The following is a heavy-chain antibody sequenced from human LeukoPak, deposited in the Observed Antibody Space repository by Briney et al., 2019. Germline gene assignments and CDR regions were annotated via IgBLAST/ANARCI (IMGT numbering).Heavy chain of an antibody. D-gene: IGHD4-17*01. CDR3: ARHGDGFYHGMDV. J-gene: IGHJ6*01. Sequence: GGSLRLSCAASDFTFSRYSMNWFRQAPGEGLEWVSSISSGGHNIFYADPVKGRFTISRDNAKNSLYLQMNSLRVEDTAVYYCARHGDGFYHGMDVWGQGTTVTVSS. CDR2: ISSGGHNI. CDR1: DFTFSRYS. V-gene: IGHV3-21*01.